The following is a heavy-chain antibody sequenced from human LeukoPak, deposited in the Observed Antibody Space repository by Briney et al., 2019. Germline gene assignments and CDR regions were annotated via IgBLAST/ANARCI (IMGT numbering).Heavy chain of an antibody. CDR2: ISAYNGNT. CDR1: GYTFTSYG. J-gene: IGHJ4*02. Sequence: ASVKVSCKASGYTFTSYGISWVRQAPGQGLEWMGWISAYNGNTNYAQKLQGRVTMTTDTSTSTAYMELRSLRSDDTAVYYCATASRGYSYVHSFDYWGQGTLVTVSS. V-gene: IGHV1-18*01. D-gene: IGHD5-18*01. CDR3: ATASRGYSYVHSFDY.